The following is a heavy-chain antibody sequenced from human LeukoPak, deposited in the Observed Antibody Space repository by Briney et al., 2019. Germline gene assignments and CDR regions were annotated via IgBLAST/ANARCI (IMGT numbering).Heavy chain of an antibody. V-gene: IGHV3-21*01. J-gene: IGHJ4*02. CDR3: ARAYGSGSYYFDY. D-gene: IGHD3-10*01. CDR2: ISSSSSYI. CDR1: GYTFSSYW. Sequence: NPGGSLRLSCAASGYTFSSYWMHWVRQAPGKGLEWVSSISSSSSYIYYADSVKGRFTISRDNAKNSLYLQMNSLRAEDTAVYYYARAYGSGSYYFDYWGQGTLVTVSS.